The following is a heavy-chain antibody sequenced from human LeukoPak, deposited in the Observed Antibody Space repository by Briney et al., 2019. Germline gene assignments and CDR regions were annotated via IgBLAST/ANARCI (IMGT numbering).Heavy chain of an antibody. CDR2: IGSTGVTI. CDR3: ARVMSSHAIYGSGSYYFDY. J-gene: IGHJ4*02. CDR1: GFTFSSYS. V-gene: IGHV3-48*04. Sequence: PGGSLRLSCAASGFTFSSYSMNWVRQAPGKGLEWVSYIGSTGVTIYYADSVKGRFTISRDNAKNSLYLQMNSLRAEDTAVYYCARVMSSHAIYGSGSYYFDYWGQGTLVTVSS. D-gene: IGHD3-10*01.